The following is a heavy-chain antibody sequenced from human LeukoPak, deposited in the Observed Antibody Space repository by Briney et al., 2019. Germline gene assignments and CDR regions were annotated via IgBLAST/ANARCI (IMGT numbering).Heavy chain of an antibody. D-gene: IGHD1/OR15-1a*01. CDR2: ISYDGSSK. Sequence: RPGGSLRLSCAASGFTFSSYAMHWARQAPGKGLEWVAVISYDGSSKYYADSVKGRFTISRDNSKNTLYLQMNSLRAEDTAIYYCARDATGTTGFSWYFDLWGRGALLTVSS. J-gene: IGHJ2*01. CDR3: ARDATGTTGFSWYFDL. CDR1: GFTFSSYA. V-gene: IGHV3-30-3*01.